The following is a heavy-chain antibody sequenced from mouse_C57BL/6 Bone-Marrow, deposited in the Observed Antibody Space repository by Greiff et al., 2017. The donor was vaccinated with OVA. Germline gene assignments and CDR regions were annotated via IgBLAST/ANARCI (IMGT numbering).Heavy chain of an antibody. CDR3: ARPDYSRYFDV. V-gene: IGHV4-1*01. J-gene: IGHJ1*03. CDR1: AVDFSRYW. Sequence: PTAAVDFSRYWMSWVRRAPGKGLEWIGEINPDSSTINYAPSLKDKFIISRDNAKNTLYLQMSKVRSEDTALYYCARPDYSRYFDVWGTGTTVTVSS. CDR2: INPDSSTI. D-gene: IGHD2-12*01.